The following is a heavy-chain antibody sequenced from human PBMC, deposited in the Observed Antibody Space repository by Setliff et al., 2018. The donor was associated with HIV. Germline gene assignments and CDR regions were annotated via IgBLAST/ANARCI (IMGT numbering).Heavy chain of an antibody. CDR1: GGSINTYY. CDR2: FYTSGIT. CDR3: ARRIYGNNPYFDC. Sequence: PSETLSLTCTVSGGSINTYYWSWIRQPAGKGLEWIGRFYTSGITYYNPSLKSRVTISVDTSQNQFSLKLSSVTAADTAIYYCARRIYGNNPYFDCWSQGTLVTVSS. V-gene: IGHV4-4*07. J-gene: IGHJ4*02. D-gene: IGHD4-17*01.